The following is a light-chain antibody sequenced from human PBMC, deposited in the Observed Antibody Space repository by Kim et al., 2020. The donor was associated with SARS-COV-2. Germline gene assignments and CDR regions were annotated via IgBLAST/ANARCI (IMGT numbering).Light chain of an antibody. CDR3: QQYNSYSYT. V-gene: IGKV1-5*03. CDR2: KAS. Sequence: ISSWLAWYQQKPGKAPKLLIYKASSLESGVPSRFSGSGSGTEFTLTISSLQPDDFATYHCQQYNSYSYTFGQGTKLEI. CDR1: ISSW. J-gene: IGKJ2*01.